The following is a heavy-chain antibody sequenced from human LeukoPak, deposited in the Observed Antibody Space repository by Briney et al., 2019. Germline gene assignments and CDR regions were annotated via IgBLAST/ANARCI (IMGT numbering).Heavy chain of an antibody. CDR2: INPSGGST. V-gene: IGHV1-46*01. J-gene: IGHJ4*02. Sequence: ASVKVSCKSSGYTFTSYYMHWVRQAPGQGLEWMGVINPSGGSTSYAQKSQGRVTMTRDTSTTTVYMELSSLRSEDTAVYYCAREGDTVMARRYFDYWGQGTLVTVSS. CDR3: AREGDTVMARRYFDY. D-gene: IGHD5-18*01. CDR1: GYTFTSYY.